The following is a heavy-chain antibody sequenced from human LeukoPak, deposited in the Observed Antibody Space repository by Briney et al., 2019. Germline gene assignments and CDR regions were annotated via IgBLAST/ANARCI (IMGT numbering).Heavy chain of an antibody. Sequence: PGGSLRLSCAASGFTFSNAWMSWVRQAPGKGLEWVGRIKSKTDGGTTDYAAPVKGRFTISRDDSKNTLYLQMNSLKTEDTAVYYCTKPSCSGGSCYSLWFDPWGQGTLVTVSS. D-gene: IGHD2-15*01. CDR2: IKSKTDGGTT. CDR3: TKPSCSGGSCYSLWFDP. CDR1: GFTFSNAW. V-gene: IGHV3-15*01. J-gene: IGHJ5*02.